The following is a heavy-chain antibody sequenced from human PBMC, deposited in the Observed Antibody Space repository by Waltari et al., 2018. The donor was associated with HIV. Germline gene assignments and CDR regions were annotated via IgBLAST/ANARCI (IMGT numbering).Heavy chain of an antibody. CDR2: IYTSGST. CDR3: ARGRYSYGDGWLDP. D-gene: IGHD5-18*01. Sequence: QVQLQESGPGLVKPSETLSLTCPVSGGSLSSYYWTWIRQPAGKGLEWIGRIYTSGSTNYNPSLKSRVTMSVDTSKNQFSLKLSSVTAADTAVYYCARGRYSYGDGWLDPWGQGTLVTVSS. V-gene: IGHV4-4*07. J-gene: IGHJ5*02. CDR1: GGSLSSYY.